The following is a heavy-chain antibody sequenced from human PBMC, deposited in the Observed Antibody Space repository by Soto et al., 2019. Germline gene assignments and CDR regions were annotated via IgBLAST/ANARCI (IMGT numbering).Heavy chain of an antibody. D-gene: IGHD3-10*01. V-gene: IGHV2-5*02. J-gene: IGHJ6*03. CDR2: IYWDDDK. CDR3: AHIPGSGQLLYSYYYYMDV. CDR1: GFSLTTSGEA. Sequence: QITLKESGPTLVKPTQTLTLTCTFSGFSLTTSGEAVGWIRQPPGKALEWLALIYWDDDKRSSPSLKSRLTITKDTSKNQVVLTMTNMDPVDTATYYCAHIPGSGQLLYSYYYYMDVWDKGTTVTVSS.